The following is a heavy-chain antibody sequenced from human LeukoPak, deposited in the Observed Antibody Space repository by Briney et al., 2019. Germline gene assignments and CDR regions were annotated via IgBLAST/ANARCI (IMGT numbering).Heavy chain of an antibody. CDR1: GYTFTGYY. CDR2: INPDSGGT. J-gene: IGHJ6*02. CDR3: ARVGYSGYDSHYYYYGMDV. Sequence: GASVKVSCKASGYTFTGYYIHWVRQAPGQGLEWMGRINPDSGGTNYAQKFQGRVTMTRDTSITTAYMELSRLRSDDTAVYYCARVGYSGYDSHYYYYGMDVWGQGTTVTVSS. D-gene: IGHD5-12*01. V-gene: IGHV1-2*06.